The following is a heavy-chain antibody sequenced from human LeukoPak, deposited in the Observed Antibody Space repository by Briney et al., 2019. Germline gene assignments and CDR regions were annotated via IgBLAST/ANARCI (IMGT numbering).Heavy chain of an antibody. CDR1: GGSFRSSLYY. J-gene: IGHJ6*03. V-gene: IGHV4-39*07. Sequence: SETLSLTCTVSGGSFRSSLYYWGWIRQPPGKGLEWIGHISYTGNTYYNPSLKSRVTMSIDTSKNQFSLKVNSVTAADTAVYYCASLLGYCSGNRCPSSANYYYYMDVWGKGTTVTVSS. D-gene: IGHD2-15*01. CDR2: ISYTGNT. CDR3: ASLLGYCSGNRCPSSANYYYYMDV.